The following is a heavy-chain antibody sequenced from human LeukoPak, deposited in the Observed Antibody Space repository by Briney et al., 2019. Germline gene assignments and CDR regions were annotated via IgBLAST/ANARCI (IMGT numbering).Heavy chain of an antibody. J-gene: IGHJ6*03. CDR1: GYTFTSYG. CDR3: ARLRLAAMVTNYYYYMDV. D-gene: IGHD5-18*01. V-gene: IGHV1-18*01. CDR2: VSAYNGNT. Sequence: ASVKVSCKASGYTFTSYGISWVRQAPGQGLEGMGWVSAYNGNTNYAQKLQGRVTMTTDTSTSTAYMELRSLRSDDTAVYYCARLRLAAMVTNYYYYMDVWGKGATVTVSS.